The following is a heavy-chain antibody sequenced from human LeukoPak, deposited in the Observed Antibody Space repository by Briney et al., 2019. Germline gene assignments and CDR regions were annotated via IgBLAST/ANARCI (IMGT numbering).Heavy chain of an antibody. J-gene: IGHJ4*02. D-gene: IGHD3-16*01. Sequence: GGSLRLSCAASGFTFSDYNMRWIRQAPGKGLEWVSSISRSGSTKYYADSVKGRFTISRDNAKNSLFLQMNSLRPEDTAVYYCAKDRWGDGYWGQGTLVTVSS. CDR2: ISRSGSTK. V-gene: IGHV3-11*01. CDR1: GFTFSDYN. CDR3: AKDRWGDGY.